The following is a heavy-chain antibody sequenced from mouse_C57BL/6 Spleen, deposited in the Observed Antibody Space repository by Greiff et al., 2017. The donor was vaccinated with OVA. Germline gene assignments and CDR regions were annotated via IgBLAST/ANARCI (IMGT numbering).Heavy chain of an antibody. CDR3: ARGSYGSSYYSMDY. Sequence: QVQLQQPGAELVRPGSSVKLSCKASGYTFNSYWMHWVKQRPIQGLEWIGNIDPSDSETQYNQKFQDKATLTVDTSASTAYMQVSRLTTEDSAVYSGARGSYGSSYYSMDYWGQGTSVTVSS. J-gene: IGHJ4*01. V-gene: IGHV1-52*01. CDR2: IDPSDSET. CDR1: GYTFNSYW. D-gene: IGHD1-1*01.